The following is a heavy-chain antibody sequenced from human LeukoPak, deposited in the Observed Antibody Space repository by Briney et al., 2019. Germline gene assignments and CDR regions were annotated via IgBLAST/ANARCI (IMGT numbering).Heavy chain of an antibody. D-gene: IGHD1-1*01. J-gene: IGHJ3*02. Sequence: GGSLRLSCAASGITFSNYWMHWVRRAPGKGPVWVSRINTDGSSTNYADSVKGRFTISRDNAKNTLYLQMNSLRAEDTAVYYCAGWNAFDIWGQGTMVTVSS. CDR1: GITFSNYW. CDR3: AGWNAFDI. CDR2: INTDGSST. V-gene: IGHV3-74*01.